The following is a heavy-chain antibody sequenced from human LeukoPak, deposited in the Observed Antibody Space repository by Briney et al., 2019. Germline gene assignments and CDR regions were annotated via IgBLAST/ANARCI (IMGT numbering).Heavy chain of an antibody. J-gene: IGHJ3*02. CDR3: AREAGPRTINGYCSSTSCYDAFDI. D-gene: IGHD2-2*01. CDR2: ITPMFGTA. V-gene: IGHV1-69*01. Sequence: ASVKISCKASGGTFSSYAISWVRQAPGQGLEWMGGITPMFGTANYAQKFQGRVTITADESTSTAYMELSSLRSEDTAVYYCAREAGPRTINGYCSSTSCYDAFDIWGQGTMVTVSS. CDR1: GGTFSSYA.